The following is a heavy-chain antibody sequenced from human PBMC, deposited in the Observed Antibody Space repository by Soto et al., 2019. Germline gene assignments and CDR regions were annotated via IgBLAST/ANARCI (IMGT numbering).Heavy chain of an antibody. V-gene: IGHV3-21*01. CDR3: ARVPRSIVVVPAAMSAYMDV. Sequence: GGSLRLSCSASGFTFSSYSMNWVRQAPGKGLEWVSSISSSSSYIYYADSVKGRFTISRDNAKNSLYLQMNSLRAEDTAVYYCARVPRSIVVVPAAMSAYMDVWGKGTTVTVSS. D-gene: IGHD2-2*01. CDR1: GFTFSSYS. J-gene: IGHJ6*03. CDR2: ISSSSSYI.